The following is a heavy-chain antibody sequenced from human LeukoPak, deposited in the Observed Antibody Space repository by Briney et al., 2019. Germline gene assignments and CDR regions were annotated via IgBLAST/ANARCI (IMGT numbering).Heavy chain of an antibody. CDR2: ISAYNGNT. V-gene: IGHV1-18*01. CDR1: GYTFTSYG. Sequence: AASVKVSCKASGYTFTSYGISWVRPAPGQGLEWMGWISAYNGNTHFAQKLQGRVTMTTDTSTSTAYMELRSLRSDDTAVYYCARSSFVGAAPFDYWGQGTLVTVSS. CDR3: ARSSFVGAAPFDY. D-gene: IGHD1-26*01. J-gene: IGHJ4*02.